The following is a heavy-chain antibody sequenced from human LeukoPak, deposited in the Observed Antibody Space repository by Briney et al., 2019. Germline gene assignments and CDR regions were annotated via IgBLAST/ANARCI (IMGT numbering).Heavy chain of an antibody. CDR1: GGSFSDFR. CDR3: ARGLVGVTKTYYYYYMDV. Sequence: NPSETLSLTCAVYGGSFSDFRWSWIRQPPGKGLEWIGEIYHSVSTNYNPSLKSRVTISVDTSNNQFSLKLSSVTAADTALYFCARGLVGVTKTYYYYYMDVWGKGTTVTVSS. CDR2: IYHSVST. D-gene: IGHD2-15*01. J-gene: IGHJ6*03. V-gene: IGHV4-34*01.